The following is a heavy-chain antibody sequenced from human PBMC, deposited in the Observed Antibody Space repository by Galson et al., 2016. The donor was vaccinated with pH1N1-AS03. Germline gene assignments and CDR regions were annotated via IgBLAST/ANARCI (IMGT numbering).Heavy chain of an antibody. J-gene: IGHJ6*02. D-gene: IGHD4/OR15-4a*01. Sequence: VKVSCKASGYTFTSYYIHWVRQAPGQGREWMGIINPSDGDTNYAQRFQGRVTMTRDTSTSTVYMELSSLRSDDTAVYYCARVSAGLTGYYYAMDVWGQGTTVTVSS. CDR2: INPSDGDT. CDR3: ARVSAGLTGYYYAMDV. CDR1: GYTFTSYY. V-gene: IGHV1-46*01.